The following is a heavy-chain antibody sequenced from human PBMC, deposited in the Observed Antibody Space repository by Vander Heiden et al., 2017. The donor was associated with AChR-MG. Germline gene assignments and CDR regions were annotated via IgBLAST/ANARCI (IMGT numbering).Heavy chain of an antibody. CDR2: ITHSGST. V-gene: IGHV4-34*01. CDR3: ARGRRWLQRSFDY. CDR1: GGSFSGYY. J-gene: IGHJ4*02. D-gene: IGHD5-18*01. Sequence: QVQLQQWGAGLLKPSETLSLTCAVYGGSFSGYYWTWIRQPPGKGLEWIGEITHSGSTNYNPSLKSRVTISVDTSKNQFSLKLSSVTAADTAVYYGARGRRWLQRSFDYWGQGTLVTVSS.